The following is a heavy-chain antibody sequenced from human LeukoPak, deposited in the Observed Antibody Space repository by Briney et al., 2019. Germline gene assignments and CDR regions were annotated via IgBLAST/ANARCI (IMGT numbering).Heavy chain of an antibody. V-gene: IGHV4-61*02. D-gene: IGHD3-9*01. CDR2: IYTSGST. CDR1: GGSISSSSYY. CDR3: ARLTGQENWFDP. J-gene: IGHJ5*02. Sequence: SETLSLTCTVSGGSISSSSYYWSWIRQPAGKGLEWIGRIYTSGSTNYNPSLKSRVTMSVDTSKNQFSLKLSSVTAADTAVYYCARLTGQENWFDPWGQGTLVTVSS.